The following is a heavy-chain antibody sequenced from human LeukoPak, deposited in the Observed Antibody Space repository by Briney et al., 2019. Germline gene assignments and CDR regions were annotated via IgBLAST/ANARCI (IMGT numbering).Heavy chain of an antibody. CDR1: GFTFSSYD. CDR3: ARGTLGAWGW. D-gene: IGHD6-19*01. J-gene: IGHJ4*02. Sequence: GGSLRLSCAVSGFTFSSYDMNWVRQAPGKGLEWVSPISGSSNYIHYADSVKGRFTISRDNAKNSLYLQMNSLRAEDTAVYFCARGTLGAWGWWGQGTLVTVSA. CDR2: ISGSSNYI. V-gene: IGHV3-21*01.